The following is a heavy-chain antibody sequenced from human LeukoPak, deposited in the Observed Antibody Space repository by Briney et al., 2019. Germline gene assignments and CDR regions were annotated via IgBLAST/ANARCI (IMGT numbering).Heavy chain of an antibody. J-gene: IGHJ4*02. V-gene: IGHV3-53*01. CDR2: IYLGGNT. D-gene: IGHD1-7*01. Sequence: AGGSLRLSCAASGFTVSSNYMSWVRQAPGKGLEWVSVIYLGGNTYYADSAKGRFTISRDNSKNTLYLQMNSLRAEDTAVYYCARVQTTRSYYFDYWGQGTLVTVSS. CDR3: ARVQTTRSYYFDY. CDR1: GFTVSSNY.